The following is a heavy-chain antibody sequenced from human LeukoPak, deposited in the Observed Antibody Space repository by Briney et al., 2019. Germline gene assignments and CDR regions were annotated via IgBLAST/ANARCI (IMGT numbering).Heavy chain of an antibody. CDR3: ARGNRVGAPSDLGY. Sequence: GESLQISCKGSGYSFTNYWIGWVRQMPGKGLEWMGFIYPGDSDTRYSPSFQGQVIISADKSISTAYLQWSSLKASDTAIYFCARGNRVGAPSDLGYWGQGTLVTVSS. D-gene: IGHD1-26*01. V-gene: IGHV5-51*01. CDR2: IYPGDSDT. J-gene: IGHJ4*02. CDR1: GYSFTNYW.